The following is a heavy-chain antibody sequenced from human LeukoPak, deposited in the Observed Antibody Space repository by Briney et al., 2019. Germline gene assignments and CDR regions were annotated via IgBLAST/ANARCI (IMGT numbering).Heavy chain of an antibody. CDR1: GYTFTSYG. CDR3: ARATYCRSTSCYLSHDAFDI. J-gene: IGHJ3*02. V-gene: IGHV1-18*01. Sequence: ASVKVSCKASGYTFTSYGISWVRQAPGQGLEWMGWISAYNGNANYAQKLQGRVTMTTDTSTSTGYMGLRSLRYDDTAVFYCARATYCRSTSCYLSHDAFDIWGQGTMVTVSS. CDR2: ISAYNGNA. D-gene: IGHD2-2*01.